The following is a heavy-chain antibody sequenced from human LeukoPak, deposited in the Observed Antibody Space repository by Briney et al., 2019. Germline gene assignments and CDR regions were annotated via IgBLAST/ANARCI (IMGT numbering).Heavy chain of an antibody. CDR2: IYHSGSP. J-gene: IGHJ4*02. V-gene: IGHV4-4*02. CDR1: GGSISSSNW. Sequence: SETLSLTCAVSGGSISSSNWWSWVRQPPGKGLEWIGEIYHSGSPNYNPSLKSRVTISVDKSRNHFSLNLSSVTAADTAVYYCARVNINNWHSCDYWGQGTLVTVSS. D-gene: IGHD1-1*01. CDR3: ARVNINNWHSCDY.